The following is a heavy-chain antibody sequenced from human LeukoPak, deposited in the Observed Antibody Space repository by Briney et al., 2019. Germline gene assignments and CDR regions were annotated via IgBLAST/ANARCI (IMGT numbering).Heavy chain of an antibody. Sequence: GGSLRLSCAASGFTFDDYAMHWVRQAPGKGLEWVSLISGDGGSTYYADSVKGRFTISRDNSKNTLYLQMNSLRAEDTAVYYCAKDLGYYFDYWGQGTLVTVSS. CDR3: AKDLGYYFDY. J-gene: IGHJ4*02. CDR1: GFTFDDYA. V-gene: IGHV3-43*02. D-gene: IGHD3-16*01. CDR2: ISGDGGST.